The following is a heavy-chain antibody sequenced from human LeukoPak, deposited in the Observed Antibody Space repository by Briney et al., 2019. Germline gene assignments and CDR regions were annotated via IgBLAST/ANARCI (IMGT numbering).Heavy chain of an antibody. D-gene: IGHD3-3*01. Sequence: GASVKVSCKASGGSFRISTFAWVRQAPGRGLERMGGIIPIFGTANYALEFQGRATITTDESTSTVYMELSSLRSEDTAMYYCARGPLHVALSSGSLKWLDPWGQGSLVTVSS. CDR1: GGSFRIST. V-gene: IGHV1-69*05. CDR2: IIPIFGTA. CDR3: ARGPLHVALSSGSLKWLDP. J-gene: IGHJ5*02.